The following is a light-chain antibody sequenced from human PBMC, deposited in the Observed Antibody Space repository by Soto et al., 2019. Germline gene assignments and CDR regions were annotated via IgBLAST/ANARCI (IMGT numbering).Light chain of an antibody. Sequence: ETVLTQSPATLSLSPGERATLSCRASQSVDIYLAWYQQKPGQAPRLLIDDASNRATGIPATFSDRGSGTNFTLTISSLEPEDFAVYYYQQRKRWPPLTFGGGTKVEIK. CDR2: DAS. V-gene: IGKV3-11*01. J-gene: IGKJ4*01. CDR3: QQRKRWPPLT. CDR1: QSVDIY.